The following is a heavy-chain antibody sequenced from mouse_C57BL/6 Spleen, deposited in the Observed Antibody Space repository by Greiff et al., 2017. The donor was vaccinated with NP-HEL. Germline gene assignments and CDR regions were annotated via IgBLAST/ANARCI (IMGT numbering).Heavy chain of an antibody. Sequence: EVQGVESGPELVKPGASVKISCKASGYSFTGYYMNWVKQSPEKSLEWIGEINPSTGGTTYNQKFKAKATLTVDKSSSTAYMQLKSLTSEDSAVYYCASPWDSYAMDYWGQGTSVTVSS. V-gene: IGHV1-42*01. CDR3: ASPWDSYAMDY. D-gene: IGHD4-1*01. CDR1: GYSFTGYY. CDR2: INPSTGGT. J-gene: IGHJ4*01.